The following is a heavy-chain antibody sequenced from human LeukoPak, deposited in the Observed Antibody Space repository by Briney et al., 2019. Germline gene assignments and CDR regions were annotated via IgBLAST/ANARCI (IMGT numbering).Heavy chain of an antibody. CDR3: AKGYYYDSSGYYHDAFDI. Sequence: GRSLRLYCAASGFTFDDYAMHWVRQAPGQGLEWVSGISWNSGSIGYADSVKGRFTISRDNAKNSLYLQMNSLRAEDMALYYCAKGYYYDSSGYYHDAFDIWGQGTMVTVSS. V-gene: IGHV3-9*03. D-gene: IGHD3-22*01. CDR2: ISWNSGSI. CDR1: GFTFDDYA. J-gene: IGHJ3*02.